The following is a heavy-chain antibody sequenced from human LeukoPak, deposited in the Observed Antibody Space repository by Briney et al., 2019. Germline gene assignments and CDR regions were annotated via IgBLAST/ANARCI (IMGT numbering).Heavy chain of an antibody. CDR3: ARALRGYSYGYHYYYYMDV. CDR2: INPNSGGT. V-gene: IGHV1-2*02. Sequence: ASVKVSCKASGYTFTGDYMHWVRQAPGQGLEWMGWINPNSGGTNYAQKFQGRVTMTRDTPISTAYMELSRLRPDATAVYYCARALRGYSYGYHYYYYMDVWGKGTTVTVSS. J-gene: IGHJ6*03. D-gene: IGHD5-18*01. CDR1: GYTFTGDY.